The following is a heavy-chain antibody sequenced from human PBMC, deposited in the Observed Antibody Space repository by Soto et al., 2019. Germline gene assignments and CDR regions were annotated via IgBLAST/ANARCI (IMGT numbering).Heavy chain of an antibody. CDR2: IRSKANSYAT. D-gene: IGHD2-15*01. J-gene: IGHJ5*02. CDR1: GFTFSGSA. CDR3: TSGVLFRYSSWFDP. V-gene: IGHV3-73*01. Sequence: GGSLRLSCAASGFTFSGSAMHWVRQASGKGLEWVGRIRSKANSYATAYAASVKGRFTISRDDSKNTAYLQMNSLKTEDTAVYYCTSGVLFRYSSWFDPWGQGTLVTVSS.